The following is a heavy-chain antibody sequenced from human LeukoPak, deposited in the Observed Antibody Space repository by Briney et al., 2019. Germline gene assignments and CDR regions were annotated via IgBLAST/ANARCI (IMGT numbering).Heavy chain of an antibody. V-gene: IGHV4-4*07. D-gene: IGHD3-22*01. CDR3: AREARGVLFITKKDYYYMDV. CDR2: MYTSGGT. Sequence: SETLSLTCTVPGGYISNYFWNWIRQPAGKGLEWIGHMYTSGGTNYNPSLKSRVTMSVDTSKNQFSLKLSSVTAADTAVYYCAREARGVLFITKKDYYYMDVWGKGTTVTISS. CDR1: GGYISNYF. J-gene: IGHJ6*03.